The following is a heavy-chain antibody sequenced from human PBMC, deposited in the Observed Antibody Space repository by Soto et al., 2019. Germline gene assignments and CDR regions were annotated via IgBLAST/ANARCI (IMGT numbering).Heavy chain of an antibody. CDR1: GVTFSSYG. CDR3: AKEGGTGETTLRYRYDC. CDR2: ISYDGRVE. D-gene: IGHD5-18*01. V-gene: IGHV3-30*18. Sequence: QVQLVESGGGVVQPGRSLRLSCAVSGVTFSSYGMHWVRQAPGKGLEWVAVISYDGRVEYYADSVKGRFTISRDNPKNMLYLQMDSLRIDETAVYYCAKEGGTGETTLRYRYDCLGQVTLGTVSS. J-gene: IGHJ4*02.